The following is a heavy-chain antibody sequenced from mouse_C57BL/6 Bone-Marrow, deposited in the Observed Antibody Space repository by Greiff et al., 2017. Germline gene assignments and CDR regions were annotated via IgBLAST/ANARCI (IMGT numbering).Heavy chain of an antibody. D-gene: IGHD2-3*01. J-gene: IGHJ2*01. Sequence: EVKLMESGGDLVKPGGSLKLSCAASGFTFSSYGMSWVRQTPDKRLEWVATISSGGSYTYYPDSVKGRFTISRDNAKNTLYLQMSSLKSEDTAMYYSARPKDGYLDYWGQGTTLTVSS. CDR1: GFTFSSYG. CDR2: ISSGGSYT. V-gene: IGHV5-6*01. CDR3: ARPKDGYLDY.